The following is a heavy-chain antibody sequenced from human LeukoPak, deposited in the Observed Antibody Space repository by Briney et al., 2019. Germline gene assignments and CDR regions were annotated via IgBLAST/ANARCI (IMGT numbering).Heavy chain of an antibody. CDR2: IYYGGST. J-gene: IGHJ3*02. CDR3: ARNVVVPALDAFDI. Sequence: ASETLSLTCTVSGGSISSSSYSWGWIRQPPGKGLEWIGSIYYGGSTYYNPSLKSRVTISVDTSKNQFSLKLSSVTAADTAVYYCARNVVVPALDAFDIWGQGTMVTVSS. D-gene: IGHD2-2*01. CDR1: GGSISSSSYS. V-gene: IGHV4-39*01.